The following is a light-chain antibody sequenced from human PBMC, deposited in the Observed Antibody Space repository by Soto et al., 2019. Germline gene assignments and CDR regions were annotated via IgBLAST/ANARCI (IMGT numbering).Light chain of an antibody. CDR2: KAS. V-gene: IGKV1-5*03. J-gene: IGKJ2*01. CDR3: QQYNSYSPYT. Sequence: DIQMTQSPSTLSASVGDRVTITCRASQSISSWLAWYQQKPGKAPKLLIYKASSLESCVPSRFSGSGSGTEFTLTISSLQPDDFATDYCQQYNSYSPYTFGQGTKREIK. CDR1: QSISSW.